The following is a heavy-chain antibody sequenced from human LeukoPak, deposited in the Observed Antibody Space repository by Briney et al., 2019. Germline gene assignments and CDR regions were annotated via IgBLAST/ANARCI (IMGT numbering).Heavy chain of an antibody. CDR3: STWGVVRAAIGPARDY. CDR2: IKSKTDGGTT. Sequence: GGSLRLSCAASGFTFSNAWMSWVRQAPGKGLEWVGRIKSKTDGGTTDYAAPGRGRLPIHRDESKNTLYLQMKSLKTGDTAVDYCSTWGVVRAAIGPARDYWGQGTLVTVSS. J-gene: IGHJ4*02. V-gene: IGHV3-15*01. D-gene: IGHD2-2*01. CDR1: GFTFSNAW.